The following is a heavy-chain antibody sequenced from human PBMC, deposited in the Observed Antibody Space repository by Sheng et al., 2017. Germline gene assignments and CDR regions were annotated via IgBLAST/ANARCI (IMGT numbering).Heavy chain of an antibody. V-gene: IGHV3-30*02. CDR2: IRYDGSNK. CDR1: GFTFSSYG. J-gene: IGHJ4*02. D-gene: IGHD1-26*01. Sequence: QVQLVESGGGVVQPGGSLRLSCAASGFTFSSYGMHWVRQAPGKGLEWVAFIRYDGSNKYYADSVKGRFTISRDNSKNTLYLQMNSLRAEDTAVYYCAKDFRERMGSLVGAIDFDYWGQGTLVTVSS. CDR3: AKDFRERMGSLVGAIDFDY.